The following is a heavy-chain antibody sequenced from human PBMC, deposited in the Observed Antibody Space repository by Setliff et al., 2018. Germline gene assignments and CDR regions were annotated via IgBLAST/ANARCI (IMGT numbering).Heavy chain of an antibody. J-gene: IGHJ3*02. V-gene: IGHV3-21*04. CDR3: ATGTTPQAFDI. D-gene: IGHD1-7*01. Sequence: GSLRLSCVVSGVVFRNYHLNWVRQTPEKGLEWVSSFSGSNEYIKYADSVKGRFTISRDSAENAVYLQMNSLRAEDTAVYYCATGTTPQAFDIWGQGTMVTVSS. CDR1: GVVFRNYH. CDR2: FSGSNEYI.